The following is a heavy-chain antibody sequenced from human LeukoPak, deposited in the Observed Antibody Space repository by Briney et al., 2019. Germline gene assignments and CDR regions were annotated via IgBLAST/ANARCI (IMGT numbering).Heavy chain of an antibody. J-gene: IGHJ6*02. D-gene: IGHD1-1*01. CDR3: ARCGNDVRSGLRYYYYGMDV. Sequence: PGGSLRLSCAASGFTFSSYEMNWVRQAPGKGLEWVSYISSSGSTIYYADSVKGRFTISRDNAKNSLYLQINSLSAEDTAVYYCARCGNDVRSGLRYYYYGMDVWGQGTTVTVSS. V-gene: IGHV3-48*03. CDR2: ISSSGSTI. CDR1: GFTFSSYE.